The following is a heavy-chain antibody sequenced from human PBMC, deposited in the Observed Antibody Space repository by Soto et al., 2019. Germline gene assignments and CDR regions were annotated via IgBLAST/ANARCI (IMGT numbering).Heavy chain of an antibody. D-gene: IGHD6-19*01. J-gene: IGHJ4*02. CDR3: ARGPGEQCLPRDYYFDY. CDR2: TYYRSKWYN. CDR1: GDSVSSNSAA. Sequence: SQTLSLTCAISGDSVSSNSAAWNWIRQSPSRGLEWLGRTYYRSKWYNDYAVSVKSRITINPDTSKNPFSLPLNSVTPEDTAVKYCARGPGEQCLPRDYYFDYCGQG. V-gene: IGHV6-1*01.